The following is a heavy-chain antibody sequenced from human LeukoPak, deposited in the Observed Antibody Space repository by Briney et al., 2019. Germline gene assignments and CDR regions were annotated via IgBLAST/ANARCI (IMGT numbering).Heavy chain of an antibody. CDR1: GFTFSSYS. J-gene: IGHJ4*02. D-gene: IGHD6-13*01. V-gene: IGHV3-21*01. CDR2: ISSSRSYI. CDR3: ASEAAAGT. Sequence: GGSLRLSCAASGFTFSSYSMNWVRQAPGKGLEWVSSISSSRSYIYYADSVKGRFTISRDNAKNSLYLQMNSLRAEDTAVYYCASEAAAGTGGQGTLVTVSS.